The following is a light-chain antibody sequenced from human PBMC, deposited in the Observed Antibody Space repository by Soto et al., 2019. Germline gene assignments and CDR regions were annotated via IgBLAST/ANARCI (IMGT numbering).Light chain of an antibody. CDR1: SSDVGDYNY. J-gene: IGLJ2*01. V-gene: IGLV2-8*01. CDR3: SSNAGSNNLV. CDR2: EVS. Sequence: QSALTQPPSASGTPGQSVTIPCTGTSSDVGDYNYVSWYQQHPGKAPKLVIYEVSRRPSGVPDRFSGSKSGNTASLTVSGLQAEDEADYYCSSNAGSNNLVFGGGTKSPS.